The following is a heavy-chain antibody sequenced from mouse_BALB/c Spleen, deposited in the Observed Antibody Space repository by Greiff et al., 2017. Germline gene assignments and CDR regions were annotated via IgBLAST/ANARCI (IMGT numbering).Heavy chain of an antibody. CDR3: ARDKGYYYGSSGFAY. Sequence: EVQRVESGEGLVQPGGSLRLSCATSGFTFTDYYMSWVRQPPGKALEWLGFIRNKANGYTTEYSASVKGRFTISRDNSQSILYLQMNTLRAEDSATYYCARDKGYYYGSSGFAYWGQGTLVTVSA. D-gene: IGHD1-1*01. CDR1: GFTFTDYY. CDR2: IRNKANGYTT. V-gene: IGHV7-3*02. J-gene: IGHJ3*01.